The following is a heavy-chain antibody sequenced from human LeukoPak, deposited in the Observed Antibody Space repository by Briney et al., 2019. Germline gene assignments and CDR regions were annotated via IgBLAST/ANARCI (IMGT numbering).Heavy chain of an antibody. J-gene: IGHJ4*02. CDR1: GGSISSYY. V-gene: IGHV4-59*01. Sequence: SETLSLTCTVSGGSISSYYWSWIRQPPGKGLEWIGYIYYSGSTNYNPSLKSRVTISVDTSKNQFSLKLSSVTAAVTAVYYCARDRGSSGWYEPDFDYWGQGTLVTVSS. CDR3: ARDRGSSGWYEPDFDY. D-gene: IGHD6-19*01. CDR2: IYYSGST.